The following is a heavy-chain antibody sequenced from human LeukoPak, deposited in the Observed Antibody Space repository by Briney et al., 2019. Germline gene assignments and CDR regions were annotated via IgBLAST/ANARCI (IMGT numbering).Heavy chain of an antibody. D-gene: IGHD2-15*01. CDR3: ARGVLDCSGGSCYSDFDY. Sequence: PSETLSLTCTVSGGSISSYYWSWIRQPPGKGLEWIGYIYYSGGTNYNPSLKSRVTISVDTSKNQYSLKLSSVTAADTAVYYCARGVLDCSGGSCYSDFDYWGQGTLVTVSS. CDR2: IYYSGGT. V-gene: IGHV4-59*01. J-gene: IGHJ4*02. CDR1: GGSISSYY.